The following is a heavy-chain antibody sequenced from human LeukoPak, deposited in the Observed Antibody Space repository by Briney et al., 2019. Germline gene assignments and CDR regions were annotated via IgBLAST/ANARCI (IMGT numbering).Heavy chain of an antibody. D-gene: IGHD6-13*01. Sequence: GGSLRLSCAASGFTFSSYAMSWVRQAPGKGLEWVSAISGSGGSTYYADSVKGRFTISRDNSKNTLYLQMNSLRAEDTAVYYCARVSGSSSWHLDYWGQGTLVTVSS. CDR2: ISGSGGST. CDR1: GFTFSSYA. V-gene: IGHV3-23*01. J-gene: IGHJ4*02. CDR3: ARVSGSSSWHLDY.